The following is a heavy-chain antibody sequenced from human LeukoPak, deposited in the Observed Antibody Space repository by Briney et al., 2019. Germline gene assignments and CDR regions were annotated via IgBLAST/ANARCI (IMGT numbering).Heavy chain of an antibody. Sequence: GGSLRLSCAASGFTLSSNYMGWVRQAPGKGLEWVSVIYSGGGTYYADSVKGRFTISRDNSKNTVYLQMNSLRAEDTAVYCCATETDDYWGQGTLVTVSS. CDR3: ATETDDY. CDR2: IYSGGGT. J-gene: IGHJ4*02. V-gene: IGHV3-66*01. CDR1: GFTLSSNY. D-gene: IGHD2-21*02.